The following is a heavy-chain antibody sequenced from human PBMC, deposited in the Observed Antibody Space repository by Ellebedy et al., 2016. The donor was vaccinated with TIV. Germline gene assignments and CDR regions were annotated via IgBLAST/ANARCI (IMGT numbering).Heavy chain of an antibody. J-gene: IGHJ4*02. Sequence: GGSLRLSXAASGFTFSEHYMSWIRQAPGKGLEWVAHLNQDGSEKLYMDSVRGRFTISRDNAKNSLYLQMNNLSAEDTAVYYCAKDRGWNLVDYWGQGTLVTVST. CDR3: AKDRGWNLVDY. D-gene: IGHD1-1*01. CDR1: GFTFSEHY. CDR2: LNQDGSEK. V-gene: IGHV3-7*01.